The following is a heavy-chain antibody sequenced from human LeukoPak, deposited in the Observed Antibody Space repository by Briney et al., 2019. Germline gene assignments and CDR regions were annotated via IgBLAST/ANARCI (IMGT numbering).Heavy chain of an antibody. D-gene: IGHD1-14*01. CDR1: GGSISSYY. CDR2: INYSGST. Sequence: KASETLSLTCTVSGGSISSYYWSWIRQPPGKGLEWIGYINYSGSTNYNPSLKSRVTMSVDTSKNQFALKLSSVTAADTAMYYCAREGRQDHVYFDHWGQGSLVTVSS. J-gene: IGHJ4*02. CDR3: AREGRQDHVYFDH. V-gene: IGHV4-59*01.